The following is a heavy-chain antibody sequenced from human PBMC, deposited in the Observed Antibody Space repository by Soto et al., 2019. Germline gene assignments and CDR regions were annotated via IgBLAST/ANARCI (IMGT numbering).Heavy chain of an antibody. Sequence: EVQLVESGGGLVQPGGSRRLSCAASGFTFSDYWMHWFRQAPGKGLVWVSRIRGDGSSTSHADSVKGRLTISRDNAKDMLYLQRISLTVEDTAIYYCARVAVAAPRSWYFDLWGRGTLVTVSS. V-gene: IGHV3-74*01. CDR3: ARVAVAAPRSWYFDL. CDR1: GFTFSDYW. J-gene: IGHJ2*01. CDR2: IRGDGSST. D-gene: IGHD6-13*01.